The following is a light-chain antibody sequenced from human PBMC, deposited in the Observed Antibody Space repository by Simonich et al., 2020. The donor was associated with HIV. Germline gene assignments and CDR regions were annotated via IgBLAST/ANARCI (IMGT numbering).Light chain of an antibody. CDR3: SSYTSSGALRV. V-gene: IGLV2-14*03. CDR1: SSDVGGYNY. CDR2: DVS. J-gene: IGLJ3*02. Sequence: QSALTQPASVSGSPGQSITISCTGTSSDVGGYNYVSWYQQHPAKAPKLMIYDVSNRPSGVSNRFSGSKSGNTASLTISGLQAEDEADYYCSSYTSSGALRVFGGGTKLTVL.